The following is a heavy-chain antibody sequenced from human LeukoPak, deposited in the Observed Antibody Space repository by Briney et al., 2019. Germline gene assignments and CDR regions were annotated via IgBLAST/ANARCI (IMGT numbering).Heavy chain of an antibody. V-gene: IGHV1-2*02. CDR1: GYTFTGYY. Sequence: ASVKVSCKASGYTFTGYYMHWVRQAPGQGLEWMGWINPNSGGTNYAQKFQGRVTMTRDTSISTAYMEVSRLRSDDTAVFYCARAMGNYYYYAMDVWGQGTTVTVSS. J-gene: IGHJ6*02. CDR3: ARAMGNYYYYAMDV. CDR2: INPNSGGT.